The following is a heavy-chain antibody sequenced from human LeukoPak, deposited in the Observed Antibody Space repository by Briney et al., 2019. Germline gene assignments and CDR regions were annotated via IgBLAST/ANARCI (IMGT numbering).Heavy chain of an antibody. V-gene: IGHV4-39*01. Sequence: SETLSLTCNVSGDSITSGGFYWAWIRQSPGKGLEWIGNVYYSGTTQYNPSLKGRVTISMNMSKNQFSLNLNSVSVTDTAIYYCARRDYAALFDPWGQGTLVTVSS. D-gene: IGHD4/OR15-4a*01. J-gene: IGHJ5*02. CDR1: GDSITSGGFY. CDR2: VYYSGTT. CDR3: ARRDYAALFDP.